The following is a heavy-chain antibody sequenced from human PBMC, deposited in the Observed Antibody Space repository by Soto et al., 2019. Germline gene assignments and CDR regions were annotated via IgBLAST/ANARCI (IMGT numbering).Heavy chain of an antibody. CDR3: ARVSIFLLPRRYSCCMDV. CDR1: GGSISSGGYS. J-gene: IGHJ6*02. CDR2: IYHSGST. V-gene: IGHV4-30-2*01. Sequence: SEKLPDTNAGSGGSISSGGYSWCWLRLPPGKGLEWIGYIYHSGSTYYNPSLKSRVTISVDRSKNQFSLKLSSVTAADTAVYYCARVSIFLLPRRYSCCMDVRCPAITGTGSS. D-gene: IGHD2-15*01.